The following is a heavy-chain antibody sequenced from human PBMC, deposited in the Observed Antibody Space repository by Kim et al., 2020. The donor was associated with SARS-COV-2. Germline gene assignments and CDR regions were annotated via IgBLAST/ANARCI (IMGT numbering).Heavy chain of an antibody. D-gene: IGHD2-15*01. CDR1: GFSINARY. CDR2: ISRGGDA. J-gene: IGHJ6*02. Sequence: GSLRLSCAVSGFSINARYMGWVRQAPGKGLECVAVISRGGDARYADSVKGRFTISRDISKNTVWLEMNNLRVEDTAVYYCHTGGGYGMDVWGQGTTVTASS. CDR3: HTGGGYGMDV. V-gene: IGHV3-53*01.